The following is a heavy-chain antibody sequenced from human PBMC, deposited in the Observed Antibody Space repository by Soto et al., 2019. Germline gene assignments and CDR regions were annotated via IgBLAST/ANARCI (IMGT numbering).Heavy chain of an antibody. CDR3: ARRRSGWYFDP. Sequence: EVQLLESGGGLVQPGGSLRLSCAASGFTFSSYAMSWVRQAPGKGLEWVSAISGSGGSTYYADSVKGRFTISGDNSKNPLYLQMTSLRAEDTAVYYCARRRSGWYFDPWGQGTLVTVSS. D-gene: IGHD6-19*01. CDR1: GFTFSSYA. J-gene: IGHJ5*02. V-gene: IGHV3-23*01. CDR2: ISGSGGST.